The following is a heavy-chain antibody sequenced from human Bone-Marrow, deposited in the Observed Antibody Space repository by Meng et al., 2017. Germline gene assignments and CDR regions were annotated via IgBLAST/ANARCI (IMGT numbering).Heavy chain of an antibody. CDR1: GITSSSYE. J-gene: IGHJ6*02. CDR3: ARDSTVYSSGWFHYYYYYGMDV. CDR2: ISSSGSTI. D-gene: IGHD6-19*01. Sequence: GESLMISWAASGITSSSYEMNWVHQAPGKGLEWVSYISSSGSTIYYADSVKGRFTISRDNAKNTLYLQMNSLRDEDTTVYYCARDSTVYSSGWFHYYYYYGMDVWGQGTTVTVSS. V-gene: IGHV3-48*03.